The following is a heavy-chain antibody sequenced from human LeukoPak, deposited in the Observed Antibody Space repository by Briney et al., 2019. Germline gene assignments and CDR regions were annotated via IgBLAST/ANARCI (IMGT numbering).Heavy chain of an antibody. CDR2: ISSSSSYI. CDR1: GFTFSSYS. CDR3: AREEGELPRDYMDV. D-gene: IGHD1-7*01. V-gene: IGHV3-21*01. Sequence: PGGSLRLSCAASGFTFSSYSMNWVRQAPGKGLEWVSSISSSSSYIYYADSVKGRFTISRDNAKNSLYLQMNSLRAEDTAVYYCAREEGELPRDYMDVRGKGTTVTVSS. J-gene: IGHJ6*03.